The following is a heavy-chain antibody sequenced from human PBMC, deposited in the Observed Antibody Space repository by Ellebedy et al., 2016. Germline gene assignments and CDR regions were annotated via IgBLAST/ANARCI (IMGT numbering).Heavy chain of an antibody. CDR3: ARARALGYCSSTSCLPRWYYYYYGMDV. D-gene: IGHD2-2*01. V-gene: IGHV4-34*01. CDR1: GGSFSGYY. J-gene: IGHJ6*02. Sequence: SETLSLTCAVYGGSFSGYYWSWIRQPPGKGLEWIGEINHSGSTNYNPSLKSRVTISVDTSKNQFSLKLSSVTAADTAVYYCARARALGYCSSTSCLPRWYYYYYGMDVWGQGTTVTVSS. CDR2: INHSGST.